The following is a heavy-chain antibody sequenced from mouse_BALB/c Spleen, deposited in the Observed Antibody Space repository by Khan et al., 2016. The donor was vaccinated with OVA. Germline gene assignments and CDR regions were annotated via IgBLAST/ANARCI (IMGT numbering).Heavy chain of an antibody. V-gene: IGHV9-2-1*01. Sequence: QIQLVQSGPELKKPGETVKISCKASGYTFTDYSMHWVKQAPGKGLKWMGWINTETGEPTYADDFKGRFAFSLVTSASTAYLQINNLKNEDTDTFFGARIFLYYYGSSPFAYWGQGTLVTFSA. CDR1: GYTFTDYS. J-gene: IGHJ3*01. CDR2: INTETGEP. CDR3: ARIFLYYYGSSPFAY. D-gene: IGHD1-1*01.